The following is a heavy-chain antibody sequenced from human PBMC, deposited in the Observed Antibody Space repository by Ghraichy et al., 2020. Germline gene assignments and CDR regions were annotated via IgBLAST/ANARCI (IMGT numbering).Heavy chain of an antibody. CDR2: IYYSGST. J-gene: IGHJ4*02. D-gene: IGHD3-10*01. V-gene: IGHV4-59*01. CDR1: GGSISSYY. Sequence: SETLSLTCTVSGGSISSYYWSWIRQPPGKGLEWIGYIYYSGSTNYNPSLKSRVTISVDTSKNQFSLKLSSVTAADTAVYYCARSGSYYPEFDYWGQGTLVTVSS. CDR3: ARSGSYYPEFDY.